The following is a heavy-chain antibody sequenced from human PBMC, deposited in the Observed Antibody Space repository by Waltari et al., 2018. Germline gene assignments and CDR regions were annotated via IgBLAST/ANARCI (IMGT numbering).Heavy chain of an antibody. J-gene: IGHJ4*02. CDR1: GGSISGYY. V-gene: IGHV4-59*01. CDR2: VYYTGTT. CDR3: ARERGYDGFDF. D-gene: IGHD3-16*01. Sequence: QVHLQESGPGLVKPSETLSLTCAVSGGSISGYYWSWIRQPSGKGLEWIGYVYYTGTTHYNPSLKSRVTMSVDTSANQFSLKLASVTAADTAVYYCARERGYDGFDFWGQGTLATVSS.